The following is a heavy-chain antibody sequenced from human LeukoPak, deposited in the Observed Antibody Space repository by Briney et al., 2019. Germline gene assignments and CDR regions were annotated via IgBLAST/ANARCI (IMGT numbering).Heavy chain of an antibody. CDR1: GGTFSSYA. V-gene: IGHV1-69*13. J-gene: IGHJ4*02. CDR2: IIPIFGTA. CDR3: ARGGRVSYYDILTGYPYYIGY. Sequence: SVKVSCKASGGTFSSYAISWVRQAPGQGLGWMGGIIPIFGTANYAQKFQGRVTITADESTSTAYMELSSLRSEDTAVYYCARGGRVSYYDILTGYPYYIGYWGQGTLVTVSS. D-gene: IGHD3-9*01.